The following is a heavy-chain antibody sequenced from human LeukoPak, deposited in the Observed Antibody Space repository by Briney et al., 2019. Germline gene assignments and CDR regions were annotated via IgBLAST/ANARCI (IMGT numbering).Heavy chain of an antibody. J-gene: IGHJ4*02. V-gene: IGHV4-30-4*08. CDR3: ARDRRQLAHDY. CDR1: GGSISSGDYY. CDR2: IYYSGST. Sequence: SETLALTCTVSGGSISSGDYYWSWIRQPPGKGLEWIGYIYYSGSTYYNTSLKSRVTISVDTAKNQFSLKLSSVTAADTAVYYCARDRRQLAHDYWGQGTLVTVSS. D-gene: IGHD6-6*01.